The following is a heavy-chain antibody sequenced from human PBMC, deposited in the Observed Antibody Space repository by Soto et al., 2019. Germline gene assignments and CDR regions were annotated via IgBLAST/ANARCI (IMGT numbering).Heavy chain of an antibody. Sequence: PSETLSLTCTVSGGSISSSSYYWGWIRQPPGKGLEWIGNIYYSGSTNYNPSLKSRVTISVDTSRNPFSLKVNSVTAADTAVYYCARSLVFLYRSPHYWGPGTLVTVSS. V-gene: IGHV4-39*07. CDR3: ARSLVFLYRSPHY. D-gene: IGHD2-8*01. J-gene: IGHJ4*02. CDR2: IYYSGST. CDR1: GGSISSSSYY.